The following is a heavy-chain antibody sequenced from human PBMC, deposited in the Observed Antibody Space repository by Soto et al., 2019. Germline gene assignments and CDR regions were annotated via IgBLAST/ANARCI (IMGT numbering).Heavy chain of an antibody. Sequence: ASVKVSCKASGYTFTSYGISWVRQAPGQGLEWMGWISAYNGNTNYAQKFQGRVTITRDTSASTAYMELSSLRSEDTAVYYCARDPDYYYGGYYYGMDVWGQGTTVTVSS. CDR3: ARDPDYYYGGYYYGMDV. D-gene: IGHD3-10*01. J-gene: IGHJ6*02. CDR2: ISAYNGNT. CDR1: GYTFTSYG. V-gene: IGHV1-18*01.